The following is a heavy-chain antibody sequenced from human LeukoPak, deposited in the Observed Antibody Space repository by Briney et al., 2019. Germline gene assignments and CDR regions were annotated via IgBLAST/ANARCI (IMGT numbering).Heavy chain of an antibody. D-gene: IGHD6-6*01. J-gene: IGHJ4*02. V-gene: IGHV4-4*07. CDR1: GGSISSYY. Sequence: SETLSLTCTVSGGSISSYYWSWIRQPAGKGLEWIGRIYTSGSTNYNPSLKSRVTMSVDTSKNQFSLKLSSVTAADTAVYYCARDVIIAAVVYFDYWGQGTLVTVSS. CDR3: ARDVIIAAVVYFDY. CDR2: IYTSGST.